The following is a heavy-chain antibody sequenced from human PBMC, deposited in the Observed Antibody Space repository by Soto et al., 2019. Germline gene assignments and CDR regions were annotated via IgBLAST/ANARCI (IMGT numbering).Heavy chain of an antibody. V-gene: IGHV1-3*01. J-gene: IGHJ6*02. Sequence: QVQLVQSGAEVKKPGASVKVSCKASGYTFTSHVMHWVRQVPGQRLEWMGWINAGNGNTKYSQNFQGRVTITRDTSASTAYMELSSLRSEDTAVYYCAIKALGYYYYGMDVWGQGTTVTVSS. CDR2: INAGNGNT. CDR3: AIKALGYYYYGMDV. D-gene: IGHD7-27*01. CDR1: GYTFTSHV.